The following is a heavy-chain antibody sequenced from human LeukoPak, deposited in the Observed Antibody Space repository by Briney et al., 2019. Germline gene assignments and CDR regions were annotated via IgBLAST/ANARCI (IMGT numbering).Heavy chain of an antibody. CDR3: AREGNGYNYNDAFDI. CDR2: IYSGGST. Sequence: PGGSLRLSCAASGFTVSSNYMSWVRQAPGKGLEWVSVIYSGGSTYYADSVKGRFTTSRDNSKNTLYLQMNSLRAEDTAVYYCAREGNGYNYNDAFDIWGQGTMVTVSS. D-gene: IGHD5-24*01. J-gene: IGHJ3*02. V-gene: IGHV3-66*02. CDR1: GFTVSSNY.